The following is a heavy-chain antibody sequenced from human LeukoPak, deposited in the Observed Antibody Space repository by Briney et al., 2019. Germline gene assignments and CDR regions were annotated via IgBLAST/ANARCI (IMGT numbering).Heavy chain of an antibody. Sequence: PGRSLRLSCAASGFTFDDYAMHWVRQAPGKGLEWVSGISWNSGSIGYADSVKGRFTISRDNAKNSLYLQMNSLRAEDTAVYYCARDYETTNFWGQGTLVTVS. CDR1: GFTFDDYA. V-gene: IGHV3-9*01. CDR3: ARDYETTNF. CDR2: ISWNSGSI. J-gene: IGHJ4*02. D-gene: IGHD4-17*01.